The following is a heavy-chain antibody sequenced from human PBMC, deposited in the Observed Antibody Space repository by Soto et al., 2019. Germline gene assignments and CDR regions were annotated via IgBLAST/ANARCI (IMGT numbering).Heavy chain of an antibody. CDR3: ARDYDILTGNDYGMDV. CDR2: IYYSGST. V-gene: IGHV4-59*01. J-gene: IGHJ6*02. D-gene: IGHD3-9*01. Sequence: SSETLSLTCTVSGGSISSYYWSWIRQPPGKGLEWIGYIYYSGSTNYNPSLKSRVTISVDTSKNQFSLKLSSVTAADTAVYYCARDYDILTGNDYGMDVWGQGTTVTV. CDR1: GGSISSYY.